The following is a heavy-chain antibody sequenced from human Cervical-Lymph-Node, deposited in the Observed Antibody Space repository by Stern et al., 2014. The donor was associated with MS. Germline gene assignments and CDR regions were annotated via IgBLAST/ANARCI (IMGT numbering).Heavy chain of an antibody. CDR2: IIPIFGTA. J-gene: IGHJ5*02. D-gene: IGHD4-17*01. CDR1: GGTFSSYA. V-gene: IGHV1-69*01. Sequence: QVQLVQSGAEVKKPGSSVKVSCKASGGTFSSYAISWVRQAPGQGLEWMGGIIPIFGTANYAQKCQGRVAIPADEPTSTAYMELSSRRSGDTAVYYCASRYGDGNWFDPWGQGTLVTVSS. CDR3: ASRYGDGNWFDP.